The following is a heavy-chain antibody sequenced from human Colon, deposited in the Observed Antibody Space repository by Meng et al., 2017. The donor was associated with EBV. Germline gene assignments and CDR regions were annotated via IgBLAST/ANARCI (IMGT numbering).Heavy chain of an antibody. V-gene: IGHV4-4*02. CDR1: GDSISNNW. CDR3: ARNGDYNPGLY. D-gene: IGHD4-17*01. CDR2: IYHSGTT. J-gene: IGHJ4*02. Sequence: VQFPESGPGLVKPSGTLSLPCAVSGDSISNNWWSWVRQPPGKGLEWIGEIYHSGTTNYNPSLRSRVTISVDKSKNQFSLQLTSVTAADTAVYYCARNGDYNPGLYWGQGTLVTVSS.